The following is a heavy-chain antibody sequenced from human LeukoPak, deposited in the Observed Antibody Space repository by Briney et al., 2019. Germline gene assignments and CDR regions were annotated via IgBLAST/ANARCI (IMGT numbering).Heavy chain of an antibody. Sequence: ASVKVSCKASGSPFTSYGISWVRQVPGQGLEWMGWINTNTGNPTIAQGFTGRFVFPLDTSVSTAYLKINSLTTDDTAVYFCATRYSTSHYYYLDVWGKGTTVTVSS. V-gene: IGHV7-4-1*02. CDR2: INTNTGNP. CDR3: ATRYSTSHYYYLDV. D-gene: IGHD6-13*01. CDR1: GSPFTSYG. J-gene: IGHJ6*03.